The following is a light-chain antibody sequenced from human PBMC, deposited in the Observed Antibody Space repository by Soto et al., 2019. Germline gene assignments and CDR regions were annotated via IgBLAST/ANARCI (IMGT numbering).Light chain of an antibody. V-gene: IGKV3-11*01. J-gene: IGKJ5*01. CDR3: QQRSNWIT. CDR2: DAS. Sequence: EIVLTQSTATLSLSPGERATLSCRASQSVSSYLAWYQQKPGQAPRLLIYDASNRATGIPARFSGSGAGTDFTLTISRLAPEDFTVYYCQQRSNWITFGQGTRLEIK. CDR1: QSVSSY.